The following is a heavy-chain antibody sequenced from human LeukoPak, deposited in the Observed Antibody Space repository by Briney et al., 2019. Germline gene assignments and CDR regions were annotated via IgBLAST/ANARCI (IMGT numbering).Heavy chain of an antibody. V-gene: IGHV1-69*05. Sequence: SVKVSCKASGGTFSSYAISWVRQAPGQGLEWMGRIIPIFGTANYAQKFQGRVTITTDESTSTAYMELSSLRSEDTAVYYCASTSSDWLSYYYYYYMDVWDKGTTVTVSS. D-gene: IGHD3-9*01. CDR1: GGTFSSYA. CDR2: IIPIFGTA. J-gene: IGHJ6*03. CDR3: ASTSSDWLSYYYYYYMDV.